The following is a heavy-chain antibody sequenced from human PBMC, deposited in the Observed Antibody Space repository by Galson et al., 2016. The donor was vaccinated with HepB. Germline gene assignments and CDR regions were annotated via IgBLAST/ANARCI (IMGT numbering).Heavy chain of an antibody. D-gene: IGHD1-26*01. CDR3: ARRRDTASSARYFDY. CDR1: GYSFTSYW. Sequence: QSGAEVKKPGESLEISCKGSGYSFTSYWIAWVRQMPGKGLVWMGIIYPGDSDTSYSPSFQGQVTISVDKSISTAYLQWSSLKASDTAMYFCARRRDTASSARYFDYWAQGTLVTVSS. CDR2: IYPGDSDT. J-gene: IGHJ4*02. V-gene: IGHV5-51*01.